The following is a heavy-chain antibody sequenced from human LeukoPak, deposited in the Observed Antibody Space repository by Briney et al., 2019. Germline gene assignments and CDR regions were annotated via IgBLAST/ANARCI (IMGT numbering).Heavy chain of an antibody. J-gene: IGHJ4*02. CDR1: GFTFSNYW. V-gene: IGHV3-74*01. Sequence: GGSLRLSCAASGFTFSNYWMHWVRQAPGKGLVWVSRIKSDGSSTNYADSVKGRFTISRDNAKNTLYLQMNSLRAEDTAVYFCTRSSSMWLDSWGQGTLVTVSS. CDR3: TRSSSMWLDS. CDR2: IKSDGSST. D-gene: IGHD6-13*01.